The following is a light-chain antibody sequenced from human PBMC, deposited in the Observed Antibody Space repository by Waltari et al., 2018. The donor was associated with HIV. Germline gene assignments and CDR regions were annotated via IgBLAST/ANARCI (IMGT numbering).Light chain of an antibody. V-gene: IGLV1-44*01. J-gene: IGLJ1*01. Sequence: QSVLTQPPSASGSPGQRVTIPCSGSSSNIGSHTVNWYQQLPGTAPKLLIYSNNQRPSGVPDRFSGSKSGTSASLAISGLQSEDEADYYCAACDDSLIGVFGTGTAVTVL. CDR1: SSNIGSHT. CDR3: AACDDSLIGV. CDR2: SNN.